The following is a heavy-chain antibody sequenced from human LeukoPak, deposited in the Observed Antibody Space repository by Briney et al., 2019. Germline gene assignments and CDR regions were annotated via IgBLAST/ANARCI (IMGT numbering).Heavy chain of an antibody. V-gene: IGHV3-30-3*01. J-gene: IGHJ4*02. Sequence: PGGSLRLSCAASGFTFSSYAMHWVRQAPGKGLEWVTVISYDANNKYYADSVKGRFTISRDNSKNTLYLQMNSLRPEDTAVYYCARVGDYGGNSGEYWGQGTLGTVSS. CDR1: GFTFSSYA. D-gene: IGHD4-23*01. CDR3: ARVGDYGGNSGEY. CDR2: ISYDANNK.